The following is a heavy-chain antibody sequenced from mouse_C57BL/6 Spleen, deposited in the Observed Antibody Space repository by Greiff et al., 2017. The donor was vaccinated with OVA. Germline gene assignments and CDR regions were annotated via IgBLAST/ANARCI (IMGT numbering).Heavy chain of an antibody. CDR1: GYTFTDYY. CDR3: ARRRGLPYYFDY. D-gene: IGHD3-1*01. J-gene: IGHJ2*01. Sequence: VQLQQSGPELVKPGASVKISCKASGYTFTDYYMNWVKQSHGKSLEWIGDINPNNGGTSYNQKFKGKATLTVDKSSSTAYMELRSLTSEDSAVYYCARRRGLPYYFDYWGQGTTLTVSS. V-gene: IGHV1-26*01. CDR2: INPNNGGT.